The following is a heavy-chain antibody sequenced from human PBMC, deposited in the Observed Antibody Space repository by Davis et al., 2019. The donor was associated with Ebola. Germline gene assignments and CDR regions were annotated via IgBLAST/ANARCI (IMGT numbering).Heavy chain of an antibody. J-gene: IGHJ4*02. CDR2: INDSGNT. Sequence: GSLRLSCAVYGGSFSGYYWSWIRQPPGKGLEWIGEINDSGNTNYSPSLKSRVTISVDTSKNQFSLKLSSVTAADTAVYYCARTTRASGWFLDYWGQGALVTVSS. CDR3: ARTTRASGWFLDY. CDR1: GGSFSGYY. D-gene: IGHD6-19*01. V-gene: IGHV4-34*01.